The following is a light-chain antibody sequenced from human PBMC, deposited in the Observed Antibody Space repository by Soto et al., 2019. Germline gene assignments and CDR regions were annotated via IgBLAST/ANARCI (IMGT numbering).Light chain of an antibody. Sequence: QSVLTQPPSVSGAPGQRVTISCTGTSSNIGPGYDVHWYQHVPGTAPKVLIYDNSNRPAGVPDRFSGSRSGTSASLAITGLQAEDEGDYYCQSYDSSLTVVVFGGGTQLTVL. CDR2: DNS. V-gene: IGLV1-40*01. J-gene: IGLJ2*01. CDR3: QSYDSSLTVVV. CDR1: SSNIGPGYD.